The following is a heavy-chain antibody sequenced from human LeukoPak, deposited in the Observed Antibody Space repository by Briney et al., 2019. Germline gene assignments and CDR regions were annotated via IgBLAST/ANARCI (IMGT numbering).Heavy chain of an antibody. J-gene: IGHJ4*02. CDR1: GYTFTSYG. D-gene: IGHD3-22*01. V-gene: IGHV1-18*01. CDR3: ARNYYDSSGYYYVFRTGFDY. CDR2: LSAYNGNT. Sequence: ASVKVSCKASGYTFTSYGISWVRQAPGQGLEWMGWLSAYNGNTNYAQKLQGRVTMTTDTSTSTAYMELRSLRSDDTAVYYCARNYYDSSGYYYVFRTGFDYWGQGTLVTVSS.